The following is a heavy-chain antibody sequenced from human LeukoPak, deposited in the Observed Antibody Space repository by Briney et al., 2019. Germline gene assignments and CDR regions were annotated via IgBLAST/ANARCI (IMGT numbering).Heavy chain of an antibody. CDR3: ARETVTTFPTDDAFDI. Sequence: SETLSLTCAVSADSFSSHYWSWIRQPPGKGLEWIGYISYIGSTNYNPSLKSRVTISIDTSKNQFSLKLSSVTAADTAVYYCARETVTTFPTDDAFDIWGQGTMVTVSS. D-gene: IGHD4-17*01. CDR1: ADSFSSHY. CDR2: ISYIGST. V-gene: IGHV4-59*11. J-gene: IGHJ3*02.